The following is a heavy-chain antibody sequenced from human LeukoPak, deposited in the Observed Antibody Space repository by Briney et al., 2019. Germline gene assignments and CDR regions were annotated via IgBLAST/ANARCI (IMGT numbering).Heavy chain of an antibody. Sequence: GGSLRLSCAASGFTFSTYAMSWVRQAPGKGLEWVSAISGSGGYTYYADSVKGRFTISRDNSKNTLHLEMNSLRAEDTAVYYCAKEVYYYGSGSYYSANYIDYWGQGTLVTVSS. D-gene: IGHD3-10*01. V-gene: IGHV3-23*01. CDR3: AKEVYYYGSGSYYSANYIDY. J-gene: IGHJ4*02. CDR1: GFTFSTYA. CDR2: ISGSGGYT.